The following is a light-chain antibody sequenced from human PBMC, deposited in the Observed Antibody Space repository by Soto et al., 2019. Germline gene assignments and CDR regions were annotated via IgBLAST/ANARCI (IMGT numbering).Light chain of an antibody. CDR1: SGYSNYK. V-gene: IGLV9-49*01. CDR2: VGTGGIVG. CDR3: GADHGSGNNFVVV. J-gene: IGLJ2*01. Sequence: LVLTQPPSASASLGASVTLTCTLSSGYSNYKVDWYQQRPGKGPRFVMRVGTGGIVGSKGDGIPDRFSVLGSGLNRYLAIKNIQEEDESDYHCGADHGSGNNFVVVFGGGTKLTVL.